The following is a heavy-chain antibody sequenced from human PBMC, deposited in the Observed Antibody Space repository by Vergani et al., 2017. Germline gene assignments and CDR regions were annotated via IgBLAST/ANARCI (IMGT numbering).Heavy chain of an antibody. CDR1: GFVFDEYA. D-gene: IGHD4-17*01. CDR2: ISWNRGKI. V-gene: IGHV3-9*01. Sequence: EVQLVTSGGGLVQPGGSLRLSCAASGFVFDEYALHWVRQSPGKGLEWVSGISWNRGKIAYADSVKGRFTISRDDSKSIAYLQMNSLKTEDTAVYYCTFTVTPYYYYGMDVWGQGTTVTVSS. J-gene: IGHJ6*02. CDR3: TFTVTPYYYYGMDV.